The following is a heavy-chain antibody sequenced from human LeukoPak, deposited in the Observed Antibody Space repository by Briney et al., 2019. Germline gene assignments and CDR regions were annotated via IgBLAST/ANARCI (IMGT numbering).Heavy chain of an antibody. V-gene: IGHV1-2*02. J-gene: IGHJ4*02. CDR3: ARLRGSYNWSYDY. D-gene: IGHD1-26*01. CDR1: GYTFTGYY. Sequence: ASVKVSCKASGYTFTGYYMHWVRQAPGQGLEWMGWINPNSGGTNYAQKFQGRVTMTRDTSISTAYMELSRLRSDDTAVYYWARLRGSYNWSYDYWGQGTLVTVSS. CDR2: INPNSGGT.